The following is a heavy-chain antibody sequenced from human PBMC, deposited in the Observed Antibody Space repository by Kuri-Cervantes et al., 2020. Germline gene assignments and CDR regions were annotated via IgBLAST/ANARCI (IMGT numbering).Heavy chain of an antibody. V-gene: IGHV3-33*08. J-gene: IGHJ4*02. CDR1: GFTFSSYA. CDR2: IWYDGSNK. Sequence: GESLKISCAASGFTFSSYAMHWVRQAPGKGLEWVAVIWYDGSNKYYADSVKGRFTISRDNSKNTLYLQMNSLRAEDTAVYYCARAGSDGFGFDYWGQGTLVTVSS. D-gene: IGHD3-16*01. CDR3: ARAGSDGFGFDY.